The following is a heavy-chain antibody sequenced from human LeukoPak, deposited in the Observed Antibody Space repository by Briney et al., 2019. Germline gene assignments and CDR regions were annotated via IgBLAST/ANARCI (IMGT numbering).Heavy chain of an antibody. V-gene: IGHV4-4*02. CDR2: IYHSGST. D-gene: IGHD2-2*02. CDR1: GGSISSSNW. CDR3: ARVIAVVPAAINWFDP. J-gene: IGHJ5*02. Sequence: SGTLSLTCAVSGGSISSSNWWSWVRQPPGKGLEWIGEIYHSGSTNYNPSLKSRVTISVDKSKNQFSLKLSSVTAADTAVYYCARVIAVVPAAINWFDPWGQGTLVTVSS.